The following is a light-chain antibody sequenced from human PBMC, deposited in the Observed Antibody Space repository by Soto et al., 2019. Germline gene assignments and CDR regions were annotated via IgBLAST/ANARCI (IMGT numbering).Light chain of an antibody. CDR3: QQYVSSPYT. J-gene: IGKJ2*01. CDR1: QTVSSGH. CDR2: SGT. V-gene: IGKV3-20*01. Sequence: EIVLTQSPGTLSLSPGERATLSCRASQTVSSGHLAWYQQKPGQAPRLLISSGTSRATGIPDRFSGSGSGTDFTLTVSRLEPEDFAVYFCQQYVSSPYTFGQGTKLESK.